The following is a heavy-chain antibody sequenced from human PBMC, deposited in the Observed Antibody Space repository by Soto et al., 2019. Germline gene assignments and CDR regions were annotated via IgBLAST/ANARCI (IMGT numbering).Heavy chain of an antibody. CDR3: ARDLDGSGYYSPFDY. CDR1: GFTFSSYA. CDR2: ISYDGSNK. D-gene: IGHD3-22*01. V-gene: IGHV3-30-3*01. Sequence: QVQLVESGGGVVQPGRSLRLSCAASGFTFSSYAMHWVRQAPGKGLEWVAVISYDGSNKYYADSVKGRFTISRDNSKNTLYLQMNSLRAEDTAVYYCARDLDGSGYYSPFDYWGQGTLVTVSS. J-gene: IGHJ4*02.